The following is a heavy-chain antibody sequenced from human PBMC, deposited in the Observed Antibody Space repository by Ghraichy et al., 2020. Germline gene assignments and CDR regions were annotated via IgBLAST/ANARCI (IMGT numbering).Heavy chain of an antibody. J-gene: IGHJ4*02. V-gene: IGHV3-23*01. CDR3: AKDHLPLTVTTLGGY. CDR2: ISGSGGST. Sequence: GGSLRLSCAASGFTFSSYAMSWVRQAPGKGLEWVSAISGSGGSTYYADSVKGRFTISRDNSKNTLYLQMNSLRAEDTAVYYCAKDHLPLTVTTLGGYWGQGTLVTVSS. D-gene: IGHD4-11*01. CDR1: GFTFSSYA.